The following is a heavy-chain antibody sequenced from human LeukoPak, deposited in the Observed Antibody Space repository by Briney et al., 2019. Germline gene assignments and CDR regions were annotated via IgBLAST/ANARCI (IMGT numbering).Heavy chain of an antibody. D-gene: IGHD2-21*01. CDR2: ISYDGSNK. CDR1: GFTFSSYG. J-gene: IGHJ3*02. V-gene: IGHV3-30*03. CDR3: ARGVGRHISLAFDI. Sequence: GGSLRLSCAASGFTFSSYGMHWVRQAPGKGLEWVAVISYDGSNKYYADSVKGRFTISRDNSKNTLYLQMNSLRAEDTAVYYCARGVGRHISLAFDIWGQGTMVTVSS.